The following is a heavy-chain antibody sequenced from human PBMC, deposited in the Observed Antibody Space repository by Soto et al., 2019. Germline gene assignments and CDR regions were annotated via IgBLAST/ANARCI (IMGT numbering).Heavy chain of an antibody. Sequence: PSETLSLTCTVSGGSISSGGYYWSWIRQHPGKGLEWIGYIYYSGSTYYNPSLKSRVTISVDTSKNQFSLKLSSVTAADTAVYYCSRRGWYYYYGMDFWGQGTTVTVSS. CDR2: IYYSGST. CDR3: SRRGWYYYYGMDF. J-gene: IGHJ6*02. V-gene: IGHV4-31*03. CDR1: GGSISSGGYY. D-gene: IGHD6-19*01.